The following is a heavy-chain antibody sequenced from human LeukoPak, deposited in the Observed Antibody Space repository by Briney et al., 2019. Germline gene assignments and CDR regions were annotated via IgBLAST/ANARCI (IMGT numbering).Heavy chain of an antibody. CDR2: IRYDGSNK. CDR1: GFTFSSYG. Sequence: GGSLRLSCAASGFTFSSYGMHWVRQAPGKGLEWVAFIRYDGSNKYYADSVKGRFTISRDNSKNTLYLQMNSLRAEDTAVYYCAKDEVVPGYYYTDVWGRGTTVTISS. D-gene: IGHD2-2*01. CDR3: AKDEVVPGYYYTDV. V-gene: IGHV3-30*02. J-gene: IGHJ6*03.